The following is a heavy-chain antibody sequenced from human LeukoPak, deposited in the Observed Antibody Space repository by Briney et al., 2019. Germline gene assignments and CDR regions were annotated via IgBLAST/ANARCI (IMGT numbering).Heavy chain of an antibody. J-gene: IGHJ4*02. V-gene: IGHV3-23*01. CDR2: ISGSGGST. D-gene: IGHD3-3*01. CDR3: AKVLEISRITIFGVAHETFDY. CDR1: GFTFSSYA. Sequence: QAGGSLRLSCAASGFTFSSYAMSWVRQAPGKGLEWVSAISGSGGSTYYADSVKGRFTISRDNSKNTLYLQMNSLRAEDTAVYYCAKVLEISRITIFGVAHETFDYWGQGTLVTVSS.